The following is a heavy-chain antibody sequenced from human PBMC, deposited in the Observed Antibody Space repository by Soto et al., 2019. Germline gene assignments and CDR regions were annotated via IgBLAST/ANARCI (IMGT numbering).Heavy chain of an antibody. Sequence: PGGSLRLSCAASGFTFSGYGMHWVRQAPGKGLEWVAVISYDGSNKYYADSVKGRFTISRDNSKNTLYLQMNSLRAEDTAVYYCAKDLRRFVYYDFWSGYPYGMDVWGQGTTVTVSS. V-gene: IGHV3-30*18. CDR1: GFTFSGYG. CDR2: ISYDGSNK. D-gene: IGHD3-3*01. CDR3: AKDLRRFVYYDFWSGYPYGMDV. J-gene: IGHJ6*02.